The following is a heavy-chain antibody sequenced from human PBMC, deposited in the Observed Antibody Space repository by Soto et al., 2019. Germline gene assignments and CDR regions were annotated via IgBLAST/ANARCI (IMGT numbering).Heavy chain of an antibody. D-gene: IGHD2-15*01. V-gene: IGHV3-11*01. CDR1: GFTFSDYY. CDR2: ISSSGSTK. J-gene: IGHJ3*02. CDR3: ARDRSDIVVGVVAPRRSAFDI. Sequence: GGSLRLSCAASGFTFSDYYLSWIRQAPGKGLEWVSYISSSGSTKYYADSVKGRFTISRDNARNSLYLQMNSLRAEDTAVYYCARDRSDIVVGVVAPRRSAFDIWGPATMVTVS.